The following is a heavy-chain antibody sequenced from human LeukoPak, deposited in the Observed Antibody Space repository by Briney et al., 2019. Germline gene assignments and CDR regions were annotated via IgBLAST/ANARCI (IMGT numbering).Heavy chain of an antibody. CDR1: GFNVITNY. Sequence: GGSLRLSCAASGFNVITNYMNWVRQAPGKGLEWVSVVYSGGSTFYADSVKGRFTISRDNSKNTLYLQMNSLRAEDTAVYYCARVMGSSGFLGYWGQGTLVTVSS. CDR2: VYSGGST. V-gene: IGHV3-53*01. J-gene: IGHJ4*02. D-gene: IGHD3-22*01. CDR3: ARVMGSSGFLGY.